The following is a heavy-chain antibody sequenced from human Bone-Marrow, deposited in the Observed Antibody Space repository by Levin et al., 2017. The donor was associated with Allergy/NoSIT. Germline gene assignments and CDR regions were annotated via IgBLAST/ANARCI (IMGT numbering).Heavy chain of an antibody. CDR3: ARSDEGGMDV. CDR2: IGTAGDT. J-gene: IGHJ6*02. V-gene: IGHV3-13*01. CDR1: GFTFSSYD. Sequence: GGSLRLSCAASGFTFSSYDMHWVRHATGKGLEWVSAIGTAGDTYYPGSVKGRFTISRESAKNSLYLQMNSLRAGDTAVYYCARSDEGGMDVWGQGTTVSVSS.